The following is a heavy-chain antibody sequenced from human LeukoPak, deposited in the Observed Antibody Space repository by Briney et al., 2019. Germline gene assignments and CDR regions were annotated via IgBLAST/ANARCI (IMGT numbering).Heavy chain of an antibody. CDR2: MNPNSGDT. D-gene: IGHD5-24*01. CDR1: GYTFTSYD. CDR3: AREGWPHNWFDP. V-gene: IGHV1-8*03. J-gene: IGHJ5*02. Sequence: ASVKVSCKASGYTFTSYDINWVRQATGQGLEWMGWMNPNSGDTAYAQKFQGRLTITGNTSISTAYMELSSLRSEDTAVYYCAREGWPHNWFDPWGQGTLVTVSS.